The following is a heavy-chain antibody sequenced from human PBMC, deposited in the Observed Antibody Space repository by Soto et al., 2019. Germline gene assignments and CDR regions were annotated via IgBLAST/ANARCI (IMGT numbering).Heavy chain of an antibody. V-gene: IGHV3-7*01. D-gene: IGHD3-10*01. J-gene: IGHJ5*02. CDR1: GFTLSDYW. CDR2: TNQDGSEK. Sequence: EVHLVESGGGLVQPGGSLRLSCAASGFTLSDYWMSWVRQAPGKGLEWVAKTNQDGSEKYYVDSVKGRFTISRVNAKNALYLQMNSLRAEDTAIYYCARDRGWFDPWGQGILVTVSS. CDR3: ARDRGWFDP.